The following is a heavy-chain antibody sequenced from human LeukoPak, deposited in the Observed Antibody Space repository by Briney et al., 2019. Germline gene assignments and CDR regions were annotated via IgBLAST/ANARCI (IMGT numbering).Heavy chain of an antibody. CDR2: ISYDGSNK. Sequence: PGGSLRLSCAASGFTFSSYGMHWVRQAPGKGLEWVAVISYDGSNKYYADSVKGRFTISRDNSKNTLYLQMNSLRAEDTAVYYCAKEGYAPGVGNWFDPWGQGTLVTVSS. D-gene: IGHD3-10*01. J-gene: IGHJ5*02. CDR3: AKEGYAPGVGNWFDP. CDR1: GFTFSSYG. V-gene: IGHV3-30*18.